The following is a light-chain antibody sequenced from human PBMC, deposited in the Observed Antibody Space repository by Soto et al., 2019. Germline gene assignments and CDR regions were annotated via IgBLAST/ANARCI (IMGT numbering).Light chain of an antibody. J-gene: IGKJ5*01. Sequence: DIVMTQSTLSLHVTPGQPASISCRPSQSLLHSNGYNYLDWFLQKPGQSPQLLIYRGSIRASGVPGRFSGSGSGTDFALRITRVEAEDVGIYYCMRGLQSTFGQGTRLEIK. CDR2: RGS. CDR1: QSLLHSNGYNY. CDR3: MRGLQST. V-gene: IGKV2-28*01.